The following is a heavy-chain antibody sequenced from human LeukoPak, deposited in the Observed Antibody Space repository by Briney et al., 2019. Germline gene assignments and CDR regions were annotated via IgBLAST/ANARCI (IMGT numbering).Heavy chain of an antibody. V-gene: IGHV4-39*07. CDR1: GFTFSSYS. J-gene: IGHJ3*02. Sequence: GSLRLSCTASGFTFSSYSMNWVRQPPGKGLEWIGSIYYSGSTYYNPSLKSRVTISVDTSKNQFSLKLSSVTAADTAVYYCARVGYSGFDIWGQGTMVTVSS. D-gene: IGHD1-26*01. CDR3: ARVGYSGFDI. CDR2: IYYSGST.